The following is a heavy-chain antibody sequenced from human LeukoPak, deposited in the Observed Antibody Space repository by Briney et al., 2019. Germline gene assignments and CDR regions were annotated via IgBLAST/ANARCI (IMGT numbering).Heavy chain of an antibody. D-gene: IGHD6-19*01. J-gene: IGHJ4*02. CDR3: ARGEQQWLIPFDN. V-gene: IGHV3-23*01. Sequence: PGGSLRLSCAASGFTFSSYTMSWVRQAPGKGLEWVSSISGSGRSTYYADSVKGRFTFSRDNPKNTLYLQMNSLRAEDTAIYYCARGEQQWLIPFDNWGQGTLVTVSS. CDR2: ISGSGRST. CDR1: GFTFSSYT.